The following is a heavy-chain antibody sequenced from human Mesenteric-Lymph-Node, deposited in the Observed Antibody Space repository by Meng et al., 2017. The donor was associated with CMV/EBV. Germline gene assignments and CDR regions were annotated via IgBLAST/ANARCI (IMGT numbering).Heavy chain of an antibody. D-gene: IGHD3-10*01. CDR1: GGSISSYY. CDR2: IYSSGST. Sequence: ESLKISCTVSGGSISSYYWSWIRQPPGKGLEWIGYIYSSGSTNYNPSLKSRVTILVDTSKNQFSLKLSSVTAADTAEYYCARSRYYYGHYFDYWGQGALVTVSS. J-gene: IGHJ4*02. CDR3: ARSRYYYGHYFDY. V-gene: IGHV4-59*01.